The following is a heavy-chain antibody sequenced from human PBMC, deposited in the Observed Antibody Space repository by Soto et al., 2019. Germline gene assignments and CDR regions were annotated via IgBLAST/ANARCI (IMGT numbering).Heavy chain of an antibody. D-gene: IGHD3-10*01. CDR3: ARGIGGYYGSGSYNWFYP. Sequence: SETLSLTCAVYGGSFSGYYWSWIRQAPGKGLEWIGEINHSGSINYNPSLKSRVTISVDTSKNQFSLKLSSVTAADTAVYYCARGIGGYYGSGSYNWFYPWGQGTLVTVSS. V-gene: IGHV4-34*01. CDR2: INHSGSI. CDR1: GGSFSGYY. J-gene: IGHJ5*02.